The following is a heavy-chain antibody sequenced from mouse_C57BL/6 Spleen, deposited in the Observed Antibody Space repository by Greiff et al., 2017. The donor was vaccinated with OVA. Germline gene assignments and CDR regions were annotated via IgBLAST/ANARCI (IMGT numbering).Heavy chain of an antibody. J-gene: IGHJ4*01. V-gene: IGHV1-50*01. Sequence: QVQLKQPGAELVKPGASVKLSCKASGYTFTSYWMQWVKQRPGQGLEWIGEIDPSDSYTNYNQKFKGKATLTVDTSSSTAYMQLSSLTSEDSAVYYCARGFYYGSSPDYWGQGTSVTVSS. CDR2: IDPSDSYT. CDR3: ARGFYYGSSPDY. CDR1: GYTFTSYW. D-gene: IGHD1-1*01.